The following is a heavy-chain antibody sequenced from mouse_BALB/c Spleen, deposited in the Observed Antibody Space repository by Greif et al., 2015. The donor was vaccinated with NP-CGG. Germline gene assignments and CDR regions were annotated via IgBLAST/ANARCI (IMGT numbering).Heavy chain of an antibody. Sequence: VQLQQSGAELVKPGASVKLSCTASGFNIKDTYMHRVKQRPEPGLEWIGRIDPANGNTKYDPKFQGKATITADTSSNTAYLQLSSLTSEDTAVYYCARSGYYGSSYWYFDVWGAWTTVTVSS. CDR1: GFNIKDTY. J-gene: IGHJ1*01. CDR2: IDPANGNT. V-gene: IGHV14-3*02. CDR3: ARSGYYGSSYWYFDV. D-gene: IGHD1-1*01.